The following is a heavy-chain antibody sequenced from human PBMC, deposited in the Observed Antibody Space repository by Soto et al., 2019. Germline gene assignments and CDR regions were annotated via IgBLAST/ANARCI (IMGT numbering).Heavy chain of an antibody. CDR3: ARAPKVSGSAQTRPDF. CDR2: ISPSGTT. CDR1: SGSLSGYY. J-gene: IGHJ4*02. Sequence: LSLTCSLYSGSLSGYYWSWIRQPPGKGLEWIGEISPSGTTNYSPSLKSRVSISVDTSKNQFSLNLTSLTAADTAVYYCARAPKVSGSAQTRPDFWGQGSLVTVS. V-gene: IGHV4-34*01. D-gene: IGHD6-6*01.